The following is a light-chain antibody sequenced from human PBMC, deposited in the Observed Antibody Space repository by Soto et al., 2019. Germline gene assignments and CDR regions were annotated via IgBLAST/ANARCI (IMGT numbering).Light chain of an antibody. CDR3: QVWDSSSESVL. CDR1: NIGAKS. V-gene: IGLV3-21*04. CDR2: DNS. Sequence: SYELTQPPSVSLAPGKTASITCGGNNIGAKSVHWYQQKPGQAPVLVIYDNSDRPSGTPERFSGSNSGNTATLTISRVEAGDEADYYCQVWDSSSESVLFGGGTKLTVL. J-gene: IGLJ2*01.